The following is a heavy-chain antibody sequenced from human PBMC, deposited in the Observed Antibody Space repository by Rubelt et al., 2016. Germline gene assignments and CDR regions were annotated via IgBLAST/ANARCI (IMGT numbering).Heavy chain of an antibody. Sequence: QVQLQQWGAGLLKPSETLSLTCAVYGGSFSGYYWSWIRQPPGKGLEWIGEIYHSGSTNYNPSLKSRVTISVDKSKNQFSLKLSSVTAADTAVYYCARHRIVGGHDAFDIWGQGTMVTVSS. J-gene: IGHJ3*02. V-gene: IGHV4-34*01. CDR3: ARHRIVGGHDAFDI. CDR2: IYHSGST. CDR1: GGSFSGYY. D-gene: IGHD1-26*01.